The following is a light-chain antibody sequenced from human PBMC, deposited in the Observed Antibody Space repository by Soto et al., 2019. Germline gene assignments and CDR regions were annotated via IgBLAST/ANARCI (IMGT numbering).Light chain of an antibody. V-gene: IGKV1-5*01. CDR2: DVS. CDR3: QQYDRYPTT. J-gene: IGKJ1*01. CDR1: QTISW. Sequence: DIQMTQSPHTLAASVGDRVTITCRASQTISWLAWYQQRPGKTPKLLIYDVSRLESGVPSRFSGSQSETEFPLTISGLQSDDFATYKCQQYDRYPTTFGQRTKVDIK.